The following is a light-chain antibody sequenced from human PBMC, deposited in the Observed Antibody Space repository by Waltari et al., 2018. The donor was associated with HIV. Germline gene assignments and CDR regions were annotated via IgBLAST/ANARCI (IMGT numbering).Light chain of an antibody. CDR3: QSYDNSLTGSL. J-gene: IGLJ2*01. CDR1: SSNTGAGYD. Sequence: QSVLTQAPSVSGAPGQRVTISCTGSSSNTGAGYDVNWYQQHPGTAPKLLIFGSRNRPSGVPDRFSASTSGTSASLAITGLQAEDEADYFCQSYDNSLTGSLFGGGTKLTVL. V-gene: IGLV1-40*01. CDR2: GSR.